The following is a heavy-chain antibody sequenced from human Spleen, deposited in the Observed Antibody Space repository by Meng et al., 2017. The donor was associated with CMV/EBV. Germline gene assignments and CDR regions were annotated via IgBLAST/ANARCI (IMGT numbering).Heavy chain of an antibody. D-gene: IGHD2-2*01. CDR1: GYTFTSYG. J-gene: IGHJ6*02. CDR3: ARGSTSCFNRYYYYGMDV. Sequence: ASVKVSCKASGYTFTSYGISWVRQASGQGLEWMGWISAYNGNTNYAQQLQGRVTMTTDTSTSTAYMELRSLRSDDTAVYYCARGSTSCFNRYYYYGMDVWGQGTTVTVSS. CDR2: ISAYNGNT. V-gene: IGHV1-18*01.